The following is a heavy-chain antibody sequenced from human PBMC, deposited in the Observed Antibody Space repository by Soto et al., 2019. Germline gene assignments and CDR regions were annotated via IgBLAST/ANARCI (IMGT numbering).Heavy chain of an antibody. V-gene: IGHV4-59*01. CDR1: GGSISGYY. Sequence: SEILSLTCTVSGGSISGYYWSWIRQPPGKGLEWIGYVSYSGTTTYNPSLKSRLTISVDTSKNQFSLNVSSVTAADTAVYYCGRLKDYYYYGLDVWGQGTTVTVSS. CDR3: GRLKDYYYYGLDV. CDR2: VSYSGTT. J-gene: IGHJ6*02.